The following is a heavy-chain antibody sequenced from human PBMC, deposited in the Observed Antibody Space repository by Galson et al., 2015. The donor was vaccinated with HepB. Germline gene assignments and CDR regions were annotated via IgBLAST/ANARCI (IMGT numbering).Heavy chain of an antibody. CDR2: IYWDDDK. CDR3: AHYSYSTLISSFDF. Sequence: PALVKPTQTLTLTCTFSGFSLNTDGMGVAWIRQPRGKALEWLALIYWDDDKGYSPSLRSRPTITKDTSKDQVVLTLTNMDPVDTATYYCAHYSYSTLISSFDFWGQGILVIVSS. V-gene: IGHV2-5*02. CDR1: GFSLNTDGMG. J-gene: IGHJ4*02. D-gene: IGHD2-21*01.